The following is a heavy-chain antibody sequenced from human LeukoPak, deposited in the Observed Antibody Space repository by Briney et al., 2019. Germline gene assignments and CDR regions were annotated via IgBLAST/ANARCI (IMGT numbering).Heavy chain of an antibody. D-gene: IGHD6-25*01. J-gene: IGHJ2*01. Sequence: PSETLSLTCTVSGGSIVSYYWSWIRQPPGKGLEWIGYIYYTVSTNYNPSLKSRVTISVDTSKNQLSLKLSSVTAADTAVYYCARYLAAGYFDLWGRGTPVTVSS. CDR3: ARYLAAGYFDL. CDR1: GGSIVSYY. CDR2: IYYTVST. V-gene: IGHV4-59*08.